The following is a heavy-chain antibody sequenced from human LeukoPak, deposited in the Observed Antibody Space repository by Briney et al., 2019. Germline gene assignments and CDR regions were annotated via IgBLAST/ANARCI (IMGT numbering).Heavy chain of an antibody. Sequence: GGSLRLSCVASGFTFSNFWMHWVRQVPGKGLVWVSRINTDGSSTTYADAVKGRFTISRDNAKNTVYLEMNSLSAADTAVYYCVRERLENDFSIGYHARWFDPWGQGTLVSVSS. CDR2: INTDGSST. J-gene: IGHJ5*02. D-gene: IGHD3-3*01. CDR1: GFTFSNFW. CDR3: VRERLENDFSIGYHARWFDP. V-gene: IGHV3-74*03.